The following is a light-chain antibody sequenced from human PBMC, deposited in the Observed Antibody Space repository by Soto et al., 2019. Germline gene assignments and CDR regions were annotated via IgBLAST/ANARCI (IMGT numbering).Light chain of an antibody. CDR3: QLYGGSPGWT. CDR1: QSVSGNY. Sequence: DIVLTQSPGTLSLSPGERATLSCRASQSVSGNYLGWHQHKAGQAPRLIIYGASRRATGIPDRFSGSGSGTDFTLTISRLEPEDFAVYYCQLYGGSPGWTFGQGTKLEI. V-gene: IGKV3-20*01. J-gene: IGKJ1*01. CDR2: GAS.